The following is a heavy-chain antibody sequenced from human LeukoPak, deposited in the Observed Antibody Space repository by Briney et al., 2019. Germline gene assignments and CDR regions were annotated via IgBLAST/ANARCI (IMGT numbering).Heavy chain of an antibody. CDR2: IYYSGST. Sequence: SETLSLTCTVSGGSISSYYWSWIRQPPGKGLEWIGYIYYSGSTNYNPSLKSRVTISVDTSKNQFSLKLSSVTAADTAVYYCARSSSSWPEYFQHWGQGTLVTVSS. CDR3: ARSSSSWPEYFQH. D-gene: IGHD6-13*01. V-gene: IGHV4-59*01. CDR1: GGSISSYY. J-gene: IGHJ1*01.